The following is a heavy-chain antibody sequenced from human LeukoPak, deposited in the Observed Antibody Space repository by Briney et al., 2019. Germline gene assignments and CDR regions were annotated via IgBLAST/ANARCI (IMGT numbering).Heavy chain of an antibody. D-gene: IGHD2-2*02. J-gene: IGHJ3*02. CDR1: GFTFSSSS. Sequence: GGSLRLSCAASGFTFSSSSMHWVRQAPGKGLVWVSRINSDGSTTSYADSVKGRFTISRDNAKNTLYLQMNSLRAEDTAVYYCAHSTSCYIHLLPCPDAIDIWGQGTMVTVSS. CDR3: AHSTSCYIHLLPCPDAIDI. CDR2: INSDGSTT. V-gene: IGHV3-74*01.